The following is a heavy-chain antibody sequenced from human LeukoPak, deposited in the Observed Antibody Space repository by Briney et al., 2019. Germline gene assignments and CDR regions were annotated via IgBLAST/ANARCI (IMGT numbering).Heavy chain of an antibody. J-gene: IGHJ4*02. Sequence: ASVKVSCKASGYTFTGYYMHWVRQAPGQGREWMGRINPNSGGTNYAQTFQGRVTMTRDTSISTAYMELSRLRSDDPAVYYCATSPLPRHRGWYQRPYDYWGQGTLVTVSS. V-gene: IGHV1-2*06. CDR3: ATSPLPRHRGWYQRPYDY. CDR1: GYTFTGYY. CDR2: INPNSGGT. D-gene: IGHD6-19*01.